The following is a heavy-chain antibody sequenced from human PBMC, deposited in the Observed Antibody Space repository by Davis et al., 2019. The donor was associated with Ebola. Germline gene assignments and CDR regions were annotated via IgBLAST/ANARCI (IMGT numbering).Heavy chain of an antibody. CDR2: ISGSGGST. J-gene: IGHJ2*01. CDR3: TRHVSGDFWYFDL. V-gene: IGHV3-23*01. Sequence: GESLKISCAASGFTFSSYAMSWVRQAPGKGLEWVSAISGSGGSTYYADSVKGRFTISRDNSENMLYLQMSTLRAEDTAVYYCTRHVSGDFWYFDLWGRGTLVTVSS. D-gene: IGHD4-17*01. CDR1: GFTFSSYA.